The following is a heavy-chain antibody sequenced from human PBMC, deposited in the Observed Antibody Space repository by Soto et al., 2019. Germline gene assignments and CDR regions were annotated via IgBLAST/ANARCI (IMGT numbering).Heavy chain of an antibody. CDR1: GFTFSSYA. V-gene: IGHV3-23*01. CDR3: AKGYYDFWSGYYIYYYYYMDV. CDR2: ISGSGGST. Sequence: GGSLRLSCAASGFTFSSYAMSWVRQAPGKGLEWVSAISGSGGSTYYADSVKGRFTISRDNSKNTLYLQMNSLRAEDTAVYYCAKGYYDFWSGYYIYYYYYMDVWGKGTTVTVSS. J-gene: IGHJ6*03. D-gene: IGHD3-3*01.